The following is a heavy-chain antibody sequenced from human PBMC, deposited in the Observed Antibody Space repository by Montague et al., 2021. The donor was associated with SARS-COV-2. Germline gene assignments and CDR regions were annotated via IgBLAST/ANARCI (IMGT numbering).Heavy chain of an antibody. D-gene: IGHD2/OR15-2a*01. J-gene: IGHJ5*01. CDR3: AKLSNSGPTFFDS. CDR1: GFTFSSYA. CDR2: VSGSGADT. Sequence: SLRLSCAASGFTFSSYAMSWVRQPPGKGLEWVSGVSGSGADTYYADPVKGRFTISRDNSKNTVFLQMSSLRAEDTAVFYCAKLSNSGPTFFDSWGQGTLVTVSS. V-gene: IGHV3-23*01.